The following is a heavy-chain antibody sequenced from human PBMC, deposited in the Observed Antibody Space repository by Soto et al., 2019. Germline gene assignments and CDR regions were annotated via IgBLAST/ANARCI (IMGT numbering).Heavy chain of an antibody. CDR2: ISYGGNNA. CDR1: GFTFDSYA. J-gene: IGHJ6*02. CDR3: ARDKRSYGDTYYYGLDV. V-gene: IGHV3-30-3*01. Sequence: PXGSLILSGSGTGFTFDSYAVHWVRKAPGKGLEWVAFISYGGNNADYADSVRGRFTISRDNSKNTVFLQMKSLRAGDTAVYYCARDKRSYGDTYYYGLDVWGRGTWVTVSS. D-gene: IGHD4-17*01.